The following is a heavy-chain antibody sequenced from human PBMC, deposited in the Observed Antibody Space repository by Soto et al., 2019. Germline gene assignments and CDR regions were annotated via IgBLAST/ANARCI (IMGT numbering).Heavy chain of an antibody. J-gene: IGHJ5*02. CDR1: GFTFTSYA. CDR2: ITGSGGST. V-gene: IGHV3-23*01. CDR3: AKDKYGPDP. Sequence: GGSLRLSCVASGFTFTSYAMTWVRQAPGKGLEWVSAITGSGGSTYYADSVKGRFTISRDNSKNTVFLQMNSLRAEDTAVYYCAKDKYGPDPWGQGTVVTVSS. D-gene: IGHD4-17*01.